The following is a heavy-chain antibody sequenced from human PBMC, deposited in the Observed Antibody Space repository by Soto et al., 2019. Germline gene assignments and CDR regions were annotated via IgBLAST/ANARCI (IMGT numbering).Heavy chain of an antibody. Sequence: HLQLQESGPGLVKPSETLSLTCSVSGDSISSTSTYWGWIRQSPGKGLEWIGSIYYSGTTYYNPXXNSRATMYVNXXKXQXXLKLSSVNAANTAVYYCARPNVSGTNLYHYYGMDVRGQRTTVSVS. V-gene: IGHV4-39*01. J-gene: IGHJ6*02. D-gene: IGHD6-25*01. CDR1: GDSISSTSTY. CDR2: IYYSGTT. CDR3: ARPNVSGTNLYHYYGMDV.